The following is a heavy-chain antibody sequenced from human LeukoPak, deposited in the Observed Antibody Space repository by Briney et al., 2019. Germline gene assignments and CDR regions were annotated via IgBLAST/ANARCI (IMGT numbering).Heavy chain of an antibody. CDR2: ISSSGSYI. D-gene: IGHD5-18*01. V-gene: IGHV3-21*01. J-gene: IGHJ4*02. CDR1: GFTFSSYS. Sequence: GGSLRLSCAASGFTFSSYSMNWVRQAPGKGLEWVSSISSSGSYIYYADSVKGRFTISRDNAKNSLCLQMNSLRAEDTAVYYCARKDRLGYSYGQGPFDFWGQGTLVTVSS. CDR3: ARKDRLGYSYGQGPFDF.